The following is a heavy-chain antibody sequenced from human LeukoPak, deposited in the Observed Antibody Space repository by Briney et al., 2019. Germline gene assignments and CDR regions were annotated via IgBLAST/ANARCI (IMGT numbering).Heavy chain of an antibody. CDR2: ISSNGGST. V-gene: IGHV3-64*01. CDR3: ARAGMYSSGWYSDY. CDR1: GFTFSSYA. J-gene: IGHJ4*02. Sequence: GGSLRLSCAASGFTFSSYAMHWVRQAPGKGLEYVSAISSNGGSTYYANSVKGRFTISRDNSKNTLYLQMCSLRAEDMAVYYCARAGMYSSGWYSDYWGQGTLVTVSS. D-gene: IGHD6-19*01.